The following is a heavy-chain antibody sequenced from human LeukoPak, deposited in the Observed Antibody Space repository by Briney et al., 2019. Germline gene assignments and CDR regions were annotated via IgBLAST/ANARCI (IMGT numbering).Heavy chain of an antibody. D-gene: IGHD6-19*01. CDR2: ISGSGGST. J-gene: IGHJ3*02. Sequence: GGSLRLSCAASGFTFSSYSMSWVRQAPGKGLEWVSPISGSGGSTYYADSVKGRFTISRDNSKNTLYLQMNSLRAEDTAVYYCAKSYSSGWINDAFDIWGQGTMVTVSS. CDR1: GFTFSSYS. V-gene: IGHV3-23*01. CDR3: AKSYSSGWINDAFDI.